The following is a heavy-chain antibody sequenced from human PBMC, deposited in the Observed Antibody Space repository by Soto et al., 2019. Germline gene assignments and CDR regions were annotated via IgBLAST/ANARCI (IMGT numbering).Heavy chain of an antibody. Sequence: QVQLMQSGTEVKKPGASVTVSCNASGYTSADFGISWVRQAPGQGLEWMGWVSGNNGASNPAPKVQGRITMTLNTSTGVSYMDLRSLRSDDTAIYYCVRDQKYFRVNGNWFDSWGQGTLVSVSS. CDR3: VRDQKYFRVNGNWFDS. CDR1: GYTSADFG. D-gene: IGHD2-2*01. J-gene: IGHJ5*01. CDR2: VSGNNGAS. V-gene: IGHV1-18*04.